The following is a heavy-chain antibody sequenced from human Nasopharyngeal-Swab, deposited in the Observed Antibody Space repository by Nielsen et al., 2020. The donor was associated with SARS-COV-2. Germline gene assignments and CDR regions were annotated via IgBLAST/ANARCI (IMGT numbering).Heavy chain of an antibody. CDR3: TTDQGSGWYWYFDP. D-gene: IGHD6-19*01. V-gene: IGHV3-15*01. J-gene: IGHJ2*01. CDR2: IKSKTDGGTT. Sequence: VRQAPGKGLEWVGRIKSKTDGGTTDYTAPVKGRFTISRDDSKNTLYLQMNSLKTEDTAVYYCTTDQGSGWYWYFDPWGRGTLVTVSS.